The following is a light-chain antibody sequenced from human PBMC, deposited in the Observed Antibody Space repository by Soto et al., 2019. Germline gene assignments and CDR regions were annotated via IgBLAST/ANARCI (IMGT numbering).Light chain of an antibody. CDR1: QSVSSN. V-gene: IGKV3-15*01. J-gene: IGKJ4*01. CDR3: QQYNNWPPT. CDR2: GAS. Sequence: EIVMTQSPATLSVSPGARATLSCRASQSVSSNLAWYQQKPGQAPRLLIYGASTRATGIPARFSGSGSGTEFTLTISSLQSEDFAVYYCQQYNNWPPTFGGGTKLDI.